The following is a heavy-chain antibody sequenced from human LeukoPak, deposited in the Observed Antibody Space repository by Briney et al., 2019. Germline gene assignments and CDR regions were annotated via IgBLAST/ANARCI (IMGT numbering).Heavy chain of an antibody. CDR3: ARDWSSSSWNWFDP. D-gene: IGHD6-13*01. CDR2: ISAYNGNT. CDR1: GYTFTSYG. V-gene: IGHV1-18*01. J-gene: IGHJ5*02. Sequence: GASVKVSCKASGYTFTSYGISWVRQAPGQGLEWMGWISAYNGNTNYAQKLQGRVTMTTDTSTSTAYMELRSLRSDDTAVYYCARDWSSSSWNWFDPWGQGTLVTVSS.